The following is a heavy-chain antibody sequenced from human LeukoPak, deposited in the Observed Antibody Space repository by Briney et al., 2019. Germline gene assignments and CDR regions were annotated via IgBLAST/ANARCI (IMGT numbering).Heavy chain of an antibody. CDR3: ARVGPWVNPGYYYYYMDV. V-gene: IGHV3-21*01. J-gene: IGHJ6*03. CDR1: RFTFSSYS. Sequence: PGGSLRLSCAASRFTFSSYSMNWVRQAPGKGLEWVSSISSSSAYISYEDSVKGGFTISRDNAKNSLYLQMNSLRAEDTAVYYCARVGPWVNPGYYYYYMDVWGKGTTVTVSS. D-gene: IGHD1-14*01. CDR2: ISSSSAYI.